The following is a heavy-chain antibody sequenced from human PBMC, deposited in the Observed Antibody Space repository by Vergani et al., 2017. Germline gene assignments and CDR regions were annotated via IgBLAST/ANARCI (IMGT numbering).Heavy chain of an antibody. CDR1: GFSIDNGYY. CDR2: IYPTGRT. Sequence: QVQLQESGPGLVKPSETLSLTCAVSGFSIDNGYYWDWIRQPPGKGLEWIGSIYPTGRTHFNPSLKSRVTISVDTSNNHFSLRLNSLTAADTAVYYCAGRSGIVYDIFSGTQYFFDFWGQGTLVTVSS. D-gene: IGHD3-9*01. CDR3: AGRSGIVYDIFSGTQYFFDF. J-gene: IGHJ4*02. V-gene: IGHV4-38-2*01.